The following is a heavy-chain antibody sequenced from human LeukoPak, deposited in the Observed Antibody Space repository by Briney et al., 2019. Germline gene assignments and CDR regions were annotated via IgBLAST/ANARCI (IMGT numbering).Heavy chain of an antibody. CDR1: GFTFSGSE. Sequence: PGGSLRLSXAVSGFTFSGSEMNWVRQAPGKGLEWVSYISNSGDDIFYADSVKGRFTISRDNAKNSVYLQMNSLRAEDTAVYYWASELEYYDHVWGSYRSVGYFDYWGQGALVTVSS. CDR3: ASELEYYDHVWGSYRSVGYFDY. V-gene: IGHV3-48*03. J-gene: IGHJ4*02. D-gene: IGHD3-16*02. CDR2: ISNSGDDI.